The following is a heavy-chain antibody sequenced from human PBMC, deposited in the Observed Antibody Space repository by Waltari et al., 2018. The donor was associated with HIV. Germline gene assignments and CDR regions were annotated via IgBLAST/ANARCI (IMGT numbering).Heavy chain of an antibody. CDR3: ARLMVVAGTPYDGLDV. V-gene: IGHV3-48*01. Sequence: EVQLVESGGDLVQPGGSLRLSCAVSGFIFNTYSMNWVRQAPGKGLEWISYITSSSSTIYYADSVKGRFTISRDNAKNSLYLQMNSLRAEDTAVYYCARLMVVAGTPYDGLDVWGQGTTVTVSS. J-gene: IGHJ6*02. CDR1: GFIFNTYS. D-gene: IGHD2-15*01. CDR2: ITSSSSTI.